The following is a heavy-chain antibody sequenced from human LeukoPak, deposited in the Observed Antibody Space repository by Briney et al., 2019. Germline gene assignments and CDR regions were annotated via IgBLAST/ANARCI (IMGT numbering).Heavy chain of an antibody. Sequence: ASVKVSCKASGYTFTGYYMHWVRQAPGQGLEWMGWINPNSGGTNYAQKFQGRVTMTRGTSISTAYMELSRLRSDDTAVYYCARATTQFYCSSTSCSHYYYYYMDVWGKGTTVTVSS. CDR2: INPNSGGT. CDR3: ARATTQFYCSSTSCSHYYYYYMDV. CDR1: GYTFTGYY. J-gene: IGHJ6*03. V-gene: IGHV1-2*02. D-gene: IGHD2-2*01.